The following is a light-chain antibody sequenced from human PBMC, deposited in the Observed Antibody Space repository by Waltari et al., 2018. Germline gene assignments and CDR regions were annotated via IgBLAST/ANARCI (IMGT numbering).Light chain of an antibody. CDR3: SSRTSSITWV. CDR1: SSYVGAYDS. V-gene: IGLV2-14*03. J-gene: IGLJ3*02. Sequence: QSALTQPASVSGSPGQSITISCTGTSSYVGAYDSVSWYQQHPGNAPKVVIYDVTKRPSGVSNRFSGSKSGSTASLTISGLQAEDEADYYCSSRTSSITWVFGGGTKLTVL. CDR2: DVT.